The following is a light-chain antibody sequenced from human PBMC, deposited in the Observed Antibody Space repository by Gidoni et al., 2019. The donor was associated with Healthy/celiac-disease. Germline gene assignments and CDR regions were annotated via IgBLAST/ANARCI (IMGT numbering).Light chain of an antibody. CDR1: QGIRND. CDR2: AAS. CDR3: LQDYNYPRT. Sequence: AIQMTQSPSSLSASVGDRVTITCRASQGIRNDLGWYQQNPGKAPKLLIYAASSFQSGVPSRFSGSGSGTDFTLTIRSLQPEEFATYYCLQDYNYPRTFXXXTKVEIK. J-gene: IGKJ1*01. V-gene: IGKV1-6*01.